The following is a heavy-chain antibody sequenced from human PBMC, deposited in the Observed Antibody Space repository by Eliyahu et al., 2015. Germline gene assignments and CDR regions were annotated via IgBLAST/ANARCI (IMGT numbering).Heavy chain of an antibody. CDR2: IDPSDSYT. CDR3: ATLGYSSGWYNFPLDY. V-gene: IGHV5-10-1*01. CDR1: SFTSYW. J-gene: IGHJ4*02. Sequence: SFTSYWISWVRQMPGKGLEWMGRIDPSDSYTNYSPSFQGHVTISADKSISTAYLQWSSLKASDTAMYYCATLGYSSGWYNFPLDYWGQGTLVTVSS. D-gene: IGHD6-19*01.